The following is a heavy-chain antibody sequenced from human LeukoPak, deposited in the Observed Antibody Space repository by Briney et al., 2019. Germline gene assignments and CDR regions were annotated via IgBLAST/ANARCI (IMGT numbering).Heavy chain of an antibody. CDR1: GGSISSYYW. J-gene: IGHJ5*02. D-gene: IGHD5-12*01. Sequence: TLSLTCTVSGGSISSYYWSWIRQPPGKGLEWLALIYWNDDKRYSPSLKSRLTISKDTSKNQVVLTMTNMDPVDTATYYCARSYSDYDYFNNWFDPWGQGTLVTVSS. V-gene: IGHV2-5*01. CDR2: IYWNDDK. CDR3: ARSYSDYDYFNNWFDP.